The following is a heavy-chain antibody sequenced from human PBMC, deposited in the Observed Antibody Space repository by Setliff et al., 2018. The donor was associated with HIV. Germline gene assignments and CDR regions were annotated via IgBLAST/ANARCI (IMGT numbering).Heavy chain of an antibody. CDR3: ARSLVPSGYYYGRHAFDI. CDR2: IYYSGNT. D-gene: IGHD3-22*01. V-gene: IGHV4-59*08. Sequence: SETLSLTCSVSGASIRGHYWSWIRQSPGKGLEWIGNIYYSGNTNYNPSFKSRVTISVDTSKNQFSLRVNSVTAADTAVYYCARSLVPSGYYYGRHAFDIWGQGAKVTVSS. CDR1: GASIRGHY. J-gene: IGHJ3*02.